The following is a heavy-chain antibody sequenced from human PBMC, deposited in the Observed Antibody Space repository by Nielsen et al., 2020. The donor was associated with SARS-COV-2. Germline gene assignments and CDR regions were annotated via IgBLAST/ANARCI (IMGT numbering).Heavy chain of an antibody. CDR1: GGSVSSGSYY. Sequence: SETLSLTCTVSGGSVSSGSYYWSWIRQPPGKGLEWIGYIYYSGSTNYNPSLKSRVTISVDTSKNQFSLKLSSVTAADTAVYYCARTPSSGWPYYYYYMDVWGKGTTVTVSS. D-gene: IGHD6-19*01. CDR3: ARTPSSGWPYYYYYMDV. V-gene: IGHV4-61*01. J-gene: IGHJ6*03. CDR2: IYYSGST.